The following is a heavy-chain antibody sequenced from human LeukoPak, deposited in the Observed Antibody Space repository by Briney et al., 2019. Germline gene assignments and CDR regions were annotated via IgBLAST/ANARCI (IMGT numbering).Heavy chain of an antibody. CDR3: ARVPRSYYYYYMDV. CDR1: GGSISGYH. V-gene: IGHV4-59*01. J-gene: IGHJ6*03. CDR2: ICYSGSS. Sequence: SETLSLTCNVSGGSISGYHWSWIRQPPGKGLEWLGYICYSGSSNYNPSLKSRVTISVDTSKNQFSLKLSSVTAADTAVYYCARVPRSYYYYYMDVWGKGTTVTVSS.